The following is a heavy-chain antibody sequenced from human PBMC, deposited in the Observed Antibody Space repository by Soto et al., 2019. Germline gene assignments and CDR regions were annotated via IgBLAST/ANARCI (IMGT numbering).Heavy chain of an antibody. CDR1: GGSISSGGYY. CDR3: ASGTTVTTGDYDY. Sequence: PSETLSLTCTVSGGSISSGGYYWSWIRQHPGKGLEWIGYIYYSGSTYYNPSLKSRVTISVDTSKNQFSLKLSSVTAADTAVYYCASGTTVTTGDYDYWGQGTLVTVSS. CDR2: IYYSGST. J-gene: IGHJ4*02. D-gene: IGHD4-17*01. V-gene: IGHV4-31*03.